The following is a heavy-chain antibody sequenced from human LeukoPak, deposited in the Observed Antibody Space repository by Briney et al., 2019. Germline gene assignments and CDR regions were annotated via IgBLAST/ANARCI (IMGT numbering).Heavy chain of an antibody. D-gene: IGHD1-26*01. J-gene: IGHJ3*02. V-gene: IGHV6-1*01. CDR2: TYYRSKYYN. CDR3: ARGGNSIMSAFDI. Sequence: PSQTLSLTCAISGDSVSNNNAAWNWIRQSPSRGLEWLGRTYYRSKYYNDFPLSGKGRLTIKPDTSKNQFYLQIDSVTPEDAGVYFCARGGNSIMSAFDIWGQGTMVTVSS. CDR1: GDSVSNNNAA.